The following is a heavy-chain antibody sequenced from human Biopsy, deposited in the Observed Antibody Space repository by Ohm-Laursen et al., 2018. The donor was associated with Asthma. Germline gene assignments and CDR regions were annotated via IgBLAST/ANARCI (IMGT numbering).Heavy chain of an antibody. CDR1: GFSFDDYA. J-gene: IGHJ6*02. Sequence: SLRLSCAASGFSFDDYAMFWVRQAPGKGLEWVSGISWNSGTIGYADSVKGRFTISRDNAKNSLYLQMNSQGPEDTAVYYCARDMGAGPNQPPSGSGSSHLYGMDVWGQGTTVTVSS. V-gene: IGHV3-9*01. D-gene: IGHD3-10*01. CDR2: ISWNSGTI. CDR3: ARDMGAGPNQPPSGSGSSHLYGMDV.